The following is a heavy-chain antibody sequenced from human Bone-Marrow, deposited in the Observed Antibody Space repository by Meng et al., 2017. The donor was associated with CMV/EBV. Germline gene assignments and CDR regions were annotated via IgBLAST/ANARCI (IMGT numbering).Heavy chain of an antibody. J-gene: IGHJ6*02. D-gene: IGHD6-19*01. Sequence: GESLKISCAASGFTFSSYEMNWVRQAPGKGLEWVSVIYSGDSTYYADSVKGRFTISRDNSKNPLYLQMNSLRAEDTAVYYCARERKIAVAGTYYYYGMDVWGQGTTVTVSS. V-gene: IGHV3-53*01. CDR2: IYSGDST. CDR3: ARERKIAVAGTYYYYGMDV. CDR1: GFTFSSYE.